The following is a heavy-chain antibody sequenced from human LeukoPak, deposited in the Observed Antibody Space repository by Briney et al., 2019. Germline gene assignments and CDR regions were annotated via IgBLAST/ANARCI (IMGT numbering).Heavy chain of an antibody. V-gene: IGHV3-48*03. CDR1: GFTFSSYE. CDR2: ISSSGSTI. D-gene: IGHD6-13*01. CDR3: ARDVGAAAATGYYSDY. J-gene: IGHJ4*02. Sequence: PGGSLRLSCAASGFTFSSYEMNWVRQAPGKGLEWVSYISSSGSTIYYADSVKGRFTISRDNAKNSLYLQMNSLRAEDTAVYYCARDVGAAAATGYYSDYWGQGTLVTVSS.